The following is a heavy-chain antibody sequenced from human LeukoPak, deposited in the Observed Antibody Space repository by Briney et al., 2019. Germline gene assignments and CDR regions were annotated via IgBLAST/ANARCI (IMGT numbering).Heavy chain of an antibody. J-gene: IGHJ6*03. D-gene: IGHD3-3*01. CDR3: AWSSDFRYYYYYMDV. V-gene: IGHV4-59*01. CDR2: IYYTGST. Sequence: SETLSLTCTVSGGSIRSYYWTRIRQPPGKGLEWIGYIYYTGSTNYNPSLKSRVTISVDTSKNQFSLKLSSVTAADTAVYYCAWSSDFRYYYYYMDVWGKGTTVTVSS. CDR1: GGSIRSYY.